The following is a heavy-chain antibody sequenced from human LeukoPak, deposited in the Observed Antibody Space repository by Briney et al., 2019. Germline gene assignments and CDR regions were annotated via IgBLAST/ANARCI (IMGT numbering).Heavy chain of an antibody. CDR2: IKSKIAGGTA. Sequence: GGSLRLSCAASGFTFNNAWMAWVRQPPGKGPQWVGHIKSKIAGGTADYAAAVKGRFTVSRDDSQNTLYLQMNSLQTENTAVYYCARADYHYNSGYNFDYWGQGTLVTVSS. CDR3: ARADYHYNSGYNFDY. CDR1: GFTFNNAW. D-gene: IGHD3-22*01. J-gene: IGHJ4*02. V-gene: IGHV3-15*01.